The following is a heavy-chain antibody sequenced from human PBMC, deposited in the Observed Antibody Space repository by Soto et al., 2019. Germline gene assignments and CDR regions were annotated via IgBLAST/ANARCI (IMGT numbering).Heavy chain of an antibody. CDR2: INHSGST. CDR1: GGSFSGYY. J-gene: IGHJ6*03. Sequence: PSETLSLTCAVYGGSFSGYYWSWIRQPPEKGLEWIGEINHSGSTNYSPSLKSRVTISVDTSKNQFSLKLSSVTAADTAVYYCARGEARYSSGGYEVDYYYYMDVWGKVTTITVAS. D-gene: IGHD6-19*01. V-gene: IGHV4-34*01. CDR3: ARGEARYSSGGYEVDYYYYMDV.